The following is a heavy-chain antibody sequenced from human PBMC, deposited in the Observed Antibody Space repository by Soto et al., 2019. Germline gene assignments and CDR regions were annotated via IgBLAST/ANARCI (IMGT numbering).Heavy chain of an antibody. Sequence: PGESLKISCKASGYNFPNYWIGWMRQMPGKGLEWMGIIYPDDSDTRYSPSFQGQVTISADKSITTAYLQWNSLKASDSAIYYCARQRGTGWQNYYGMDVWGQGTTVTVSS. D-gene: IGHD6-19*01. CDR2: IYPDDSDT. J-gene: IGHJ6*02. CDR3: ARQRGTGWQNYYGMDV. CDR1: GYNFPNYW. V-gene: IGHV5-51*01.